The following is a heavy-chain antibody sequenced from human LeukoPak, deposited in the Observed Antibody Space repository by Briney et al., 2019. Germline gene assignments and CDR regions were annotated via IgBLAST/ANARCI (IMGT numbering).Heavy chain of an antibody. V-gene: IGHV3-23*01. CDR1: GFTFSSYA. J-gene: IGHJ6*02. Sequence: GGSLRLSCAASGFTFSSYAMSWVRQAPGKGLEWVSAIGGSGGSTYYADSVKGRFTISRDNSKNTLYLQMNSLRAEDTAVYYCAKDRPTYYYDKNPDLVPLWGQGTTVTVSS. CDR3: AKDRPTYYYDKNPDLVPL. CDR2: IGGSGGST. D-gene: IGHD3-22*01.